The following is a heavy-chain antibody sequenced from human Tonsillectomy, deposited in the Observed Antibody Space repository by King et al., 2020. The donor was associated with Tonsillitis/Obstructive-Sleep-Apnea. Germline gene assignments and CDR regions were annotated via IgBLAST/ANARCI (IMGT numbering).Heavy chain of an antibody. CDR2: IFSNDEQ. CDR3: ALYWSGSWVRDAFDI. D-gene: IGHD3-3*01. J-gene: IGHJ3*02. CDR1: GFSLSNARMG. V-gene: IGHV2-26*01. Sequence: TLKESGPVLVKPTETLTLTCTVSGFSLSNARMGVSWIRQPPGKALEWLAHIFSNDEQSYSTSLKSRLTISKDTSKSQVVLTMTNMDPVDTATYYCALYWSGSWVRDAFDIWGQGTMVTVSS.